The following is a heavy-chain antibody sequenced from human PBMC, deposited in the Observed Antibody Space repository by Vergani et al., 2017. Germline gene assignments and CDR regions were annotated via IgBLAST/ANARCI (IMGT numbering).Heavy chain of an antibody. V-gene: IGHV4-61*02. D-gene: IGHD3-10*01. CDR2: IYTSGST. Sequence: QVQLQESGPGLVKPSQTLSLTCTVSGGSISSGSYYWSWIRQPAGKGLEWIGRIYTSGSTNYNPSLKSRVTISVDTSKNQFSLKLSSVTAADTAVYYCASVRALQPITMVRAYAFDIWGQGTMVTVSS. J-gene: IGHJ3*02. CDR1: GGSISSGSYY. CDR3: ASVRALQPITMVRAYAFDI.